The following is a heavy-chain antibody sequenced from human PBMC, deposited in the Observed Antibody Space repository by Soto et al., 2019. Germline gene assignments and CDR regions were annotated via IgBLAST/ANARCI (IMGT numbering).Heavy chain of an antibody. D-gene: IGHD3-3*01. Sequence: GGSLRLSCAASGFTFSSYAMSWVRQAPGKGLEWVSAISGSGGSTYYADSVKGRFTISRDNSKNTLYLQMNSLRAEDTAVYYCAKDRKPITIFGVVIGPCYYYYYYMDVWGKGTTVTVSS. V-gene: IGHV3-23*01. CDR3: AKDRKPITIFGVVIGPCYYYYYYMDV. CDR1: GFTFSSYA. CDR2: ISGSGGST. J-gene: IGHJ6*03.